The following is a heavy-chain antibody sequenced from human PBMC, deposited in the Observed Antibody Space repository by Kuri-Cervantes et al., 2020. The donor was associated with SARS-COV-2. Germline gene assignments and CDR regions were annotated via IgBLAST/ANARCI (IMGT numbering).Heavy chain of an antibody. CDR3: ARDQDPHLITVVYFDF. D-gene: IGHD3-22*01. CDR1: GFTLSNYN. J-gene: IGHJ4*02. V-gene: IGHV3-21*01. Sequence: GESLKISCAASGFTLSNYNMNWVRQAPGKGLEWVSSISSAGTYIHYADSVKGRFTISRDIPKNSLFLEMNSLRAEDTAVYYCARDQDPHLITVVYFDFWGQGTLVTVSS. CDR2: ISSAGTYI.